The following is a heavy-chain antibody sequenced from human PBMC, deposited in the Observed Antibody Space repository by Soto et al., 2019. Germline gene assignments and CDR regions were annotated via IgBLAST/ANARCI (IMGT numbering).Heavy chain of an antibody. V-gene: IGHV1-3*01. CDR2: ITAGNGDT. J-gene: IGHJ4*02. Sequence: QVQVVQSEAEMMEPETSVKLSCKTSGYTYSEYSLQWVRQAPGQRLEWMGWITAGNGDTKHSQKFEGRLTLTRDTSANMAYMLLGGLRPEDTAMYYCVRGRRDDSAYSPFDYWGQGTLVTVSS. CDR3: VRGRRDDSAYSPFDY. CDR1: GYTYSEYS. D-gene: IGHD3-22*01.